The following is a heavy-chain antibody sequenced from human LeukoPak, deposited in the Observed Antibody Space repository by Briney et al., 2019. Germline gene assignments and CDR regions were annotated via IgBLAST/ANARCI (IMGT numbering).Heavy chain of an antibody. CDR3: ARVIAAAGTDY. D-gene: IGHD6-13*01. J-gene: IGHJ4*02. CDR1: GGSVSSGGYY. CDR2: IYYSGNT. Sequence: SQTLSFTCTVSGGSVSSGGYYWSWIRQHPGKGLEWIGYIYYSGNTYYNPSLKSRVTISVDTSKNQFSLKLSSVTAADTAVYYCARVIAAAGTDYWGQGTLVTVSS. V-gene: IGHV4-31*03.